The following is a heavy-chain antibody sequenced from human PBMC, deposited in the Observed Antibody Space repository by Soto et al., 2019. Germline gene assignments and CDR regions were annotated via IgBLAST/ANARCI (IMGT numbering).Heavy chain of an antibody. D-gene: IGHD6-6*01. Sequence: SETLSLSCAVYGGSFSGYYWSWIRQPPGKGLEWIGEINHSGSTNYNPSLKSRVTISVDTSKNQFSLKLSSVTAADTAVYYCARRIAARPFDYWGQGTLVTVSS. J-gene: IGHJ4*01. CDR2: INHSGST. V-gene: IGHV4-34*01. CDR1: GGSFSGYY. CDR3: ARRIAARPFDY.